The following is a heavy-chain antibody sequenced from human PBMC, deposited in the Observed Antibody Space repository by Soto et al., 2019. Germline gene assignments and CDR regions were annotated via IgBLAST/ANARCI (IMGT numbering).Heavy chain of an antibody. Sequence: GGSLRLSCAASGFTFSSYEMNWVRQAPGKGLEWVSYISSSGSTIYYADSVKGRFTISRDNAKNSLYLQMNSLRAEDTAVYYCASRAWEADYWGQGTLVTVSS. CDR3: ASRAWEADY. J-gene: IGHJ4*02. D-gene: IGHD1-26*01. CDR1: GFTFSSYE. V-gene: IGHV3-48*03. CDR2: ISSSGSTI.